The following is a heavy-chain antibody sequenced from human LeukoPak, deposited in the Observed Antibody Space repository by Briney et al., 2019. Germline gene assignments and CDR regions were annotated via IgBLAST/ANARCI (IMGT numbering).Heavy chain of an antibody. V-gene: IGHV1-8*01. CDR3: ARDWGSGSYACDY. Sequence: ASVKVSCKASGYTFTSYEIIWLRQATGQGLEWMGWMNPNRGNTGYAQKFQGRVTMTRDTSISTAYMELSSLRSEDTAVYYCARDWGSGSYACDYWGQGTLVTVSS. J-gene: IGHJ4*02. D-gene: IGHD3-10*01. CDR2: MNPNRGNT. CDR1: GYTFTSYE.